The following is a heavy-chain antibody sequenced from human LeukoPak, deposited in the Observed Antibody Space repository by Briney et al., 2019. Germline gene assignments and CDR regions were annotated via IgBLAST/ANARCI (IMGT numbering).Heavy chain of an antibody. CDR1: GFTFNIYA. V-gene: IGHV3-30*02. CDR2: IRYDGGDQ. D-gene: IGHD3-10*01. Sequence: GGSLTLSCTASGFTFNIYAIHWVRQAPGKGLEWVAFIRYDGGDQYYGDSVEGRFTVSRDNSKNTVYLQMNNLRPEDTAMYYCTRDRTSHYASGSALNMDVWGKGTTVTISS. J-gene: IGHJ6*03. CDR3: TRDRTSHYASGSALNMDV.